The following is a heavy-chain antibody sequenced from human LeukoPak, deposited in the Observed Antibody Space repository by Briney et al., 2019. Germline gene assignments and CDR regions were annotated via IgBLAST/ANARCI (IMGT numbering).Heavy chain of an antibody. J-gene: IGHJ4*02. CDR3: ARAHALIRGVLLFDS. CDR1: GGSITNYY. CDR2: NFHSGST. Sequence: SETLSLTCSVSGGSITNYYWSWIRHPPGKGLEWVGYNFHSGSTDYNPSLESRATISVDTSKNQFSLKLTSVTAADSAIYYCARAHALIRGVLLFDSWGQGALVVVSS. V-gene: IGHV4-59*01. D-gene: IGHD3-10*01.